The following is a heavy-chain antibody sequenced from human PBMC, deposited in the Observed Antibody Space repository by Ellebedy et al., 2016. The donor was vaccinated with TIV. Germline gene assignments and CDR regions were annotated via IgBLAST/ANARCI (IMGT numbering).Heavy chain of an antibody. CDR1: GYTFNSYY. CDR2: INPSGGST. J-gene: IGHJ4*02. V-gene: IGHV1-46*02. Sequence: AASVKVSCKASGYTFNSYYMHWVRQAPGQGLEWMGIINPSGGSTNYAQKFQGRVTTTRDKSTSTVYMELSSLRSEDTAIYYCARDFSLDYWGQGTLVTVSS. CDR3: ARDFSLDY.